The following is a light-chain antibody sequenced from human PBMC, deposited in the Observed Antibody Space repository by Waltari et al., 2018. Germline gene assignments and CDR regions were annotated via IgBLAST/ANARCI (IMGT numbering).Light chain of an antibody. CDR2: GNS. V-gene: IGLV1-40*01. Sequence: QSVLTQPPSVSGAPGQRVTISCTGTSSNIVARHDATWYQQFPGTAPKLLIYGNSNRPSGVPDRFSGSKSDTSASLTITGLQAEDEADYFCHSFDSSLSTGVVFGGGTKVTVL. J-gene: IGLJ2*01. CDR1: SSNIVARHD. CDR3: HSFDSSLSTGVV.